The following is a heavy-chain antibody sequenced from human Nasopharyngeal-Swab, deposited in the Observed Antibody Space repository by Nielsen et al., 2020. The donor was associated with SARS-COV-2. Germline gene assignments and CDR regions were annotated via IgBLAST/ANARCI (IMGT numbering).Heavy chain of an antibody. J-gene: IGHJ5*02. D-gene: IGHD2-2*03. CDR1: GYTFSSYW. Sequence: GGSLRLSCAASGYTFSSYWMSWVRQAPGKGLEWVANIKQDGSEKYYVDSVKGRFTISRDNAKNSLYLQMNSLRAEDTAVYYCARDFLLDRVPNWFDPRGQGTLVTVSS. CDR3: ARDFLLDRVPNWFDP. CDR2: IKQDGSEK. V-gene: IGHV3-7*01.